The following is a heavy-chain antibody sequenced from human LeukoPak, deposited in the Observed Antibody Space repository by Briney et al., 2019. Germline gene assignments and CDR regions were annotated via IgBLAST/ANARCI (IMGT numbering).Heavy chain of an antibody. CDR2: IIPILGIA. V-gene: IGHV1-69*04. J-gene: IGHJ4*02. CDR1: GGTFSSYA. Sequence: GASVKVSCKASGGTFSSYAISWVRQAPGQGLEWMGRIIPILGIANYAQKFQGRVTITADKSTSTAYMELSSLRSEDTAVYYCAGGGSYSGYDYFYWGQGTLVTVSS. D-gene: IGHD5-12*01. CDR3: AGGGSYSGYDYFY.